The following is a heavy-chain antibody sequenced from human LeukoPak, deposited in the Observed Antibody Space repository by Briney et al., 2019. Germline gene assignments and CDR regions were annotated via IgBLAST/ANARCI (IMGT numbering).Heavy chain of an antibody. V-gene: IGHV3-30*02. CDR3: AKTELVGATRDAFDI. CDR2: IRYDGSNK. CDR1: GFTFSSYA. J-gene: IGHJ3*02. Sequence: GGSLRLSCAASGFTFSSYAMSWVRQAPGKGLEWVAFIRYDGSNKYYADSVKGRFTISRDNSKNTLYLQMNSLRAEDTAVYYCAKTELVGATRDAFDIWGQGTMVTVSS. D-gene: IGHD1-26*01.